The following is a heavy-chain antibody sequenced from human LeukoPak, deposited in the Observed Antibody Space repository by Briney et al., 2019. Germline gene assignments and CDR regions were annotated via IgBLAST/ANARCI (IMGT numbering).Heavy chain of an antibody. J-gene: IGHJ6*02. CDR3: ARDLTTTELGLHV. Sequence: GGSLRLSCAASGLTFRSYGMHWVRQAPGKGLEWVAVIWYDGSNKYYADSVKGRFTISRDNSKNTLYLQMNSLRAEDTAVYFCARDLTTTELGLHVWGRGTTVTVSS. V-gene: IGHV3-33*01. CDR2: IWYDGSNK. CDR1: GLTFRSYG. D-gene: IGHD4-17*01.